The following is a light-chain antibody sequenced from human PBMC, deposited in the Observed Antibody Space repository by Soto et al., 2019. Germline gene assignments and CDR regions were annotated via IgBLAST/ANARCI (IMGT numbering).Light chain of an antibody. CDR3: SSYTSSRTVV. Sequence: QSALTQPPSVSGSPGQSVTISCTGTSSDVGTYNRVSWYQQPPGTAPKLMIYEVSNRPSGVPDRFSGSKSGNTASLTISVLQAEDEADYYCSSYTSSRTVVFGGGTKLTVL. CDR1: SSDVGTYNR. J-gene: IGLJ2*01. CDR2: EVS. V-gene: IGLV2-18*02.